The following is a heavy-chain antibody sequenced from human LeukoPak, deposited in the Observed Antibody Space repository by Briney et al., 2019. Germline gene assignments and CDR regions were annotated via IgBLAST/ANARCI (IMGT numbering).Heavy chain of an antibody. CDR1: GYTFTSYD. J-gene: IGHJ5*02. CDR2: MNPKSGNT. V-gene: IGHV1-8*01. Sequence: ASVKVSCKASGYTFTSYDINWVRQATGQGLEWMGWMNPKSGNTGYAQKFQGRVTMTRSTSMSTAYMELSSLRSEDTAVYYCARVPRGGVRFDPWGQGTLVTVSS. CDR3: ARVPRGGVRFDP. D-gene: IGHD2-15*01.